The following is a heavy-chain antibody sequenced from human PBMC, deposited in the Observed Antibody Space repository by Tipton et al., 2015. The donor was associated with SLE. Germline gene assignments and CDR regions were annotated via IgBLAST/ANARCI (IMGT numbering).Heavy chain of an antibody. CDR3: ARDEWYGSYYYGMDV. D-gene: IGHD3-3*01. Sequence: GSLRLSCTVSGGSISSHYWSWIRQPPGKGLEWIGYIYYSGSTNYNPSLKSRVTISVDTSKNQFSLKLSSVTAADTAVYYCARDEWYGSYYYGMDVWGQGTTVTVSS. CDR1: GGSISSHY. J-gene: IGHJ6*02. CDR2: IYYSGST. V-gene: IGHV4-59*11.